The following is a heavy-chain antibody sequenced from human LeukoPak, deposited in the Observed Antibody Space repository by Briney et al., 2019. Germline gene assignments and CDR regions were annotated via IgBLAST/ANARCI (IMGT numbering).Heavy chain of an antibody. Sequence: GESLKISFKGSGSSFTSYWISWVRQMPGEGLEWLGRIDPSDFYTNDSPSFQRHHTLSADKPNSTPYLQCSRMKASDTAMYYCARHEANGGYWGQGTLVSVSS. J-gene: IGHJ4*02. CDR2: IDPSDFYT. CDR1: GSSFTSYW. CDR3: ARHEANGGY. V-gene: IGHV5-10-1*01.